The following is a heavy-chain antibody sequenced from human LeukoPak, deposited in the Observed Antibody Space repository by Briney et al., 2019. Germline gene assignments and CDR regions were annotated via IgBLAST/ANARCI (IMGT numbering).Heavy chain of an antibody. Sequence: QPGGSLRLSCAASGFTFSSYEMNWVRQAPGKGLEWVSYISSGSSSIFYADSVKGRFTISRDNSKNSLYLQMNSLRAEDTAVYYCAKDSPRYYGSGSYYMNWGQGTLVTVSS. CDR3: AKDSPRYYGSGSYYMN. D-gene: IGHD3-10*01. CDR1: GFTFSSYE. V-gene: IGHV3-48*03. CDR2: ISSGSSSI. J-gene: IGHJ4*02.